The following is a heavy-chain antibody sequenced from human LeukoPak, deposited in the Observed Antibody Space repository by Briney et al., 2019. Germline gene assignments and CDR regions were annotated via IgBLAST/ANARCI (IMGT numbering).Heavy chain of an antibody. CDR3: ARAFKYSMSGYYFDY. Sequence: PGGSLRLSCAASGFSVSNNFMSWVRQAPGKGLEWVSGINWNAGSTAYADSVKGRFTISRDNAKNSLYLQMNSLRAEDTALYYCARAFKYSMSGYYFDYWGQGTLVTVSS. D-gene: IGHD2-21*01. J-gene: IGHJ4*02. CDR1: GFSVSNNF. CDR2: INWNAGST. V-gene: IGHV3-20*04.